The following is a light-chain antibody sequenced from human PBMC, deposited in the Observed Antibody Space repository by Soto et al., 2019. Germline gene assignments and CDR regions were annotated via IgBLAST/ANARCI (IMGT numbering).Light chain of an antibody. CDR3: QQYSSYST. V-gene: IGKV1-5*01. CDR2: DAS. Sequence: IQMTQSPSTLSASVGDRVTITCRASQTVSNWLAWYQQKPGKVPKVLIYDASKLKSGVPSRFSGSGSGTEFTLTISSLQPEDFATYYCQQYSSYSTFGQGTKVDI. CDR1: QTVSNW. J-gene: IGKJ1*01.